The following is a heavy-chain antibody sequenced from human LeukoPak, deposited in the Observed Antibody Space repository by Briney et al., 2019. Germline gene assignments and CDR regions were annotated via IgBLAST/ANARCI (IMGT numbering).Heavy chain of an antibody. Sequence: GGSLRLSCAASGFTFSSYSMNWVRQAPGKGLEWVSYISSSSSTIYYADSVKGRFTISRDNAKNSLYLQMNSLRAEDTAVYYCARDGGSSGWFLSYYMDVWGKGTTVTVSS. J-gene: IGHJ6*03. CDR1: GFTFSSYS. V-gene: IGHV3-48*01. D-gene: IGHD6-19*01. CDR3: ARDGGSSGWFLSYYMDV. CDR2: ISSSSSTI.